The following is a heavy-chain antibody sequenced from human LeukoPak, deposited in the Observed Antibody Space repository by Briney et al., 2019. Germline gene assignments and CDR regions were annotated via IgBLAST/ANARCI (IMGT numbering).Heavy chain of an antibody. V-gene: IGHV3-33*01. CDR3: ARAPRYCRGGSCYWSAFDI. CDR1: EFTFSDYG. CDR2: IWYDGSNK. J-gene: IGHJ3*02. Sequence: PGRSLRLSCAASEFTFSDYGMHWVRQGPGKGLEWVAVIWYDGSNKYHADSVKGRFTISRDNSKNMLYLQMNSLRAEDTAVYYCARAPRYCRGGSCYWSAFDIWGQGTMVTLSS. D-gene: IGHD2-15*01.